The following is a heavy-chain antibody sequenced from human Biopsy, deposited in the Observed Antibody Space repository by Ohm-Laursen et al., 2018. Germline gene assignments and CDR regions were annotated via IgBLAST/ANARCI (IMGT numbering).Heavy chain of an antibody. CDR3: ARTPILIVSAGLVYRHRRHLQGMDV. J-gene: IGHJ6*02. CDR1: GFSLSARGMR. V-gene: IGHV2-70*04. Sequence: TQTLTLTCSFSGFSLSARGMRVSWIRQAPGKALEWLARVVWDDYKDYSASLQTKLSISKDTSNDQVVLTVNNVDPADTATYYCARTPILIVSAGLVYRHRRHLQGMDVWGQGIAVTVS. CDR2: VVWDDYK. D-gene: IGHD6-13*01.